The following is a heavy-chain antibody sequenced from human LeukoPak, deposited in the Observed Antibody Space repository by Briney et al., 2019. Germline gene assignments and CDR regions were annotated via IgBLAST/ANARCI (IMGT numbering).Heavy chain of an antibody. Sequence: GGSLRLSCVTSGFTFTSVSMSWVRQAPGKGLEWVAFIGHVAGDIYGDSVRGRFNISRDDAKGSVYLQMNSLRVDDTAVYFCARDPYTGSMFDYWGHGTLVTVSS. J-gene: IGHJ4*01. CDR3: ARDPYTGSMFDY. CDR1: GFTFTSVS. CDR2: IGHVAGDI. V-gene: IGHV3-21*01. D-gene: IGHD1-1*01.